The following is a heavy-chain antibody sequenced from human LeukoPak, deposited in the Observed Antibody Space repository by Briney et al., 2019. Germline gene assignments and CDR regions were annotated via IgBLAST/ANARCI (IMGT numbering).Heavy chain of an antibody. D-gene: IGHD3-3*01. CDR1: GGSISSRSYY. J-gene: IGHJ4*02. CDR2: FYYNGNN. V-gene: IGHV4-39*07. Sequence: SETLSLTCTVFGGSISSRSYYWGWIRQPPGRGLEWIGSFYYNGNNFYNPSLKSRVTMSGDSSREEFSLKLSSVTAADTGVYFCARGPVTIFGDFIDEAYYFHYWGRGTLVTVSS. CDR3: ARGPVTIFGDFIDEAYYFHY.